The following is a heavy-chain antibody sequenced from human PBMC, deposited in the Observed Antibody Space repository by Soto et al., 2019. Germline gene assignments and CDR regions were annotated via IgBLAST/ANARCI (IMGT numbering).Heavy chain of an antibody. J-gene: IGHJ4*02. CDR2: ISYDGSNK. D-gene: IGHD3-3*01. CDR1: GFTFRSYG. V-gene: IGHV3-30*18. CDR3: AKDLYYDFWSGYTTAIDY. Sequence: GGSLRLSCAASGFTFRSYGMHWVRQAPGKGLEWVAVISYDGSNKYYADSVKGRFTISRDNSKNTLYLQMNSLRVEDTAVYYCAKDLYYDFWSGYTTAIDYWGQGT.